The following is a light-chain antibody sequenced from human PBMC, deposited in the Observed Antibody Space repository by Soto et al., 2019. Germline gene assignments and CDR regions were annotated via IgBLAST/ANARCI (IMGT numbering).Light chain of an antibody. J-gene: IGKJ5*01. CDR1: QSVSSN. CDR3: QQHNNWPT. CDR2: GAS. V-gene: IGKV3D-15*01. Sequence: EIVSTQSPATLSVSPGERATLSCRASQSVSSNLAWYQQKPGRAPSLLIYGASKRATGIPARFSGSGSGTDFTLTISSLEPEDFAVYFCQQHNNWPTFGQGTRLETK.